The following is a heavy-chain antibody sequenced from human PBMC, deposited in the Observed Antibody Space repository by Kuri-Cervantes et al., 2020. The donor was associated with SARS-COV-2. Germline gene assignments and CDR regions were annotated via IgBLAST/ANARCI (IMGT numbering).Heavy chain of an antibody. D-gene: IGHD6-19*01. CDR1: GFTFSSYA. CDR3: AKDRGYSSGWYPS. J-gene: IGHJ4*02. CDR2: ISGSGGRT. V-gene: IGHV3-23*01. Sequence: GGSLRLSCAASGFTFSSYAMSWVRQAPGKGLEWVSAISGSGGRTYYADSVKGRFTISRDNSKNTLYLQMNSLRAEDTAVYYCAKDRGYSSGWYPSWGQGTLVTVSS.